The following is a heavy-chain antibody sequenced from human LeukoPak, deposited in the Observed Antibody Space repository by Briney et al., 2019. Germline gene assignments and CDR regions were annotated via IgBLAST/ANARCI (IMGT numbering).Heavy chain of an antibody. V-gene: IGHV1-2*02. CDR3: ARDLTDNWFDP. D-gene: IGHD2-8*02. CDR1: EYTFTGYF. Sequence: ASVKVSCKAFEYTFTGYFMHWVRQAPGQGLEWMGWINPKSGGTDYALKFQGRVTMTRETSISTAYMELSGLRSDDTAVYYCARDLTDNWFDPWGQGTLVTVSS. CDR2: INPKSGGT. J-gene: IGHJ5*02.